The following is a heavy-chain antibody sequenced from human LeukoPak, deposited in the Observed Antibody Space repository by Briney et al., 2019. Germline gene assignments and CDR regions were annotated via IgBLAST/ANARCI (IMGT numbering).Heavy chain of an antibody. J-gene: IGHJ6*03. Sequence: GRSLRLSCAASGISFSGYAMNWVRQAPGKGLEWVAVISYDGSNKYYADSVRGGFTISRDNSKNTLYLQMNSLRAEDTAVYYCAKEGVGGSGSYRYYYYYYMDVWGKGTTVTVSS. V-gene: IGHV3-30*04. D-gene: IGHD3-10*01. CDR1: GISFSGYA. CDR2: ISYDGSNK. CDR3: AKEGVGGSGSYRYYYYYYMDV.